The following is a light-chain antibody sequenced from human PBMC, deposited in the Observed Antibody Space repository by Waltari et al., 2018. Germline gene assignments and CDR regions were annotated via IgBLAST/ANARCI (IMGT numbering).Light chain of an antibody. V-gene: IGKV3-11*01. Sequence: EIVLTQSPATLSLSQGVRASLTCRASQSISSYLAWYQQKPGQAPRLLIYDASTRATGIPARFSGSGSGTDFTLIISSLEPEDFAVYYCQHRGYWPPEATFGPGTKVDIK. CDR1: QSISSY. CDR2: DAS. J-gene: IGKJ3*01. CDR3: QHRGYWPPEAT.